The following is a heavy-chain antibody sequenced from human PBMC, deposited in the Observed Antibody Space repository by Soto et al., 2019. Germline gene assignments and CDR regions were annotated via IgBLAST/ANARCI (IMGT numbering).Heavy chain of an antibody. CDR2: ISYDGSNK. J-gene: IGHJ4*02. D-gene: IGHD2-15*01. CDR1: GFTFSSYG. Sequence: QVQLVESGGGVVQPGRSLRLSCAASGFTFSSYGMHWVRQAPGKGLEWVAVISYDGSNKYYADSVKGRFTISRDNSKNTLYLQMNSLRAEDTAVYYCAKIGYCSGGSCYHAEYVDYWGQGTLVTVSP. CDR3: AKIGYCSGGSCYHAEYVDY. V-gene: IGHV3-30*18.